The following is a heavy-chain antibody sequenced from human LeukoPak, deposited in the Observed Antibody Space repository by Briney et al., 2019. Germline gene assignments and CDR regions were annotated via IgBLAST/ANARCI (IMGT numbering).Heavy chain of an antibody. CDR3: AKSETFGGVIDTPFDY. V-gene: IGHV3-23*01. J-gene: IGHJ4*02. D-gene: IGHD3-16*02. CDR1: GFTFSSYA. Sequence: PRGSLRLSCAASGFTFSSYAMSWVRQAPGKGLEWVSAISGSGGSTYYADSVKGRFTISRDNSKNTLYLQMNSLRAEDTAVYYCAKSETFGGVIDTPFDYWGQGTLVTVSS. CDR2: ISGSGGST.